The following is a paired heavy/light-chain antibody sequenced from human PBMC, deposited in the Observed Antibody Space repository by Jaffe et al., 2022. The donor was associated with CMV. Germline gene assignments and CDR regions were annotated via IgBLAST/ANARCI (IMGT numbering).Light chain of an antibody. CDR1: QGISSY. Sequence: IQLTQSPSSLSASVGDRVTITCRASQGISSYLAWYQQVPGKAPKLLIYAASTLQSGVPSRFSGSGSGTDFTLTISSLQPEDFATYYCQQLNSYPHFGGGTKVEIK. CDR2: AAS. J-gene: IGKJ4*01. CDR3: QQLNSYPH. V-gene: IGKV1-9*01.
Heavy chain of an antibody. Sequence: QLQLQESGPGLVKPSETLSLTCTVSGGSISSGNSYWGWIRQPPGKGLEWIGSIYYSGSTYYNPSLKSRVTMSVDTSKNQFSLKLRSVTAADTAVYYCARRLMTTVGNYYYYHAMDVWGQGTTVTVSS. D-gene: IGHD4-4*01. CDR1: GGSISSGNSY. J-gene: IGHJ6*02. V-gene: IGHV4-39*01. CDR3: ARRLMTTVGNYYYYHAMDV. CDR2: IYYSGST.